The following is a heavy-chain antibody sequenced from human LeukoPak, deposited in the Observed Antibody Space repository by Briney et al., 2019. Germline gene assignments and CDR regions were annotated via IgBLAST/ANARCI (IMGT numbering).Heavy chain of an antibody. CDR1: GGSISSSNW. V-gene: IGHV4-4*02. CDR2: IYHSGST. J-gene: IGHJ4*02. CDR3: ARDKIVGATNFDY. D-gene: IGHD1-26*01. Sequence: PSETLSLTCAVSGGSISSSNWWSWVRQPPGKGLEWIGEIYHSGSTNYNPSLKSRVTISVDKSKNQFSLKLSSVTAADTAVYYCARDKIVGATNFDYWGQGTLVTVSS.